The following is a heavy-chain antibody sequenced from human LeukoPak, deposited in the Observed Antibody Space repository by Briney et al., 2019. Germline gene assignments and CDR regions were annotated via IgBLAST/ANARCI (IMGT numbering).Heavy chain of an antibody. Sequence: GGSLRLSCAASGFIFSSYSMNWVRQAPGKGLEWVSSISSSSDYIYYADSVKGRFTISRDNSKNTLSLQMNSLRAEDTAVYYCAKDNRATMIEVLISYYFDYWGQGTLVTVSS. CDR1: GFIFSSYS. CDR2: ISSSSDYI. CDR3: AKDNRATMIEVLISYYFDY. D-gene: IGHD3-22*01. V-gene: IGHV3-21*04. J-gene: IGHJ4*02.